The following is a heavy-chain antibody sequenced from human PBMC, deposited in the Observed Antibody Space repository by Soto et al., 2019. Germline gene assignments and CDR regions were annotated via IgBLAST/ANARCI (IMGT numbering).Heavy chain of an antibody. J-gene: IGHJ4*02. CDR3: TTDPYYGGTDY. V-gene: IGHV3-15*07. D-gene: IGHD3-22*01. CDR1: GFTFSNAR. CDR2: IKSKTDGGTT. Sequence: GALRIFRAAPGFTFSNARLNWVRQAPGKGLEWVGRIKSKTDGGTTDYAAPVKGRFTISRDDSKNTLYLQMNSLKTEDTAVYYCTTDPYYGGTDYWGQGT.